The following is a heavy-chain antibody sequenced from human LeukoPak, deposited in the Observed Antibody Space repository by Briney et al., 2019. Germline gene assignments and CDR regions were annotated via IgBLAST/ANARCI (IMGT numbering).Heavy chain of an antibody. CDR2: IYYSGST. J-gene: IGHJ2*01. V-gene: IGHV4-59*01. CDR1: GGSISSYY. CDR3: ARGQYPFSVNWYFDL. D-gene: IGHD4-11*01. Sequence: SETLSLTCTVSGGSISSYYWSWIRQPPGKGLEWIGYIYYSGSTNYNPSLKSRVTISVDTSKNQFSLKLSSVTAADTAMYYCARGQYPFSVNWYFDLWGRGTLVTVSS.